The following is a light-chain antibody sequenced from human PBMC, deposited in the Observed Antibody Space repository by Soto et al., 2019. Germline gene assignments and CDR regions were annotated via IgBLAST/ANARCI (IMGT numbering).Light chain of an antibody. J-gene: IGKJ4*01. CDR2: VAS. CDR3: QQYNVWPLT. CDR1: QSVSRN. V-gene: IGKV3-15*01. Sequence: EIVMTQSPATLSVSPGERATLSCRASQSVSRNLAWYQQKPRQTPKLIIHVASTRATGIPARSSGSGSVTEFTLTISSLQSEDFAVYYCQQYNVWPLTFGGGTKVESK.